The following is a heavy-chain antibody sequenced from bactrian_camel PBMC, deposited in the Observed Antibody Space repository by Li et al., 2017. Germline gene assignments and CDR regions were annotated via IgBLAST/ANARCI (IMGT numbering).Heavy chain of an antibody. Sequence: VQLVESGGGSVNAGGSLTLSCAASGSGYISGTACMGWFRQVPGKEREGVAAIAPATGTTLYSDSVKGRFTISQDNAKNTIYLQMNNLKPEDTAMYFCAADQLACSLEKWNYIYYGQGTQVTVS. CDR3: AADQLACSLEKWNYIY. D-gene: IGHD3*01. V-gene: IGHV3S54*01. J-gene: IGHJ4*01. CDR2: IAPATGTT. CDR1: GSGYISGTAC.